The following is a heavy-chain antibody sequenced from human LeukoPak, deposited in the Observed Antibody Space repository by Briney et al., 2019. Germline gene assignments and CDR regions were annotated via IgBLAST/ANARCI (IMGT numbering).Heavy chain of an antibody. CDR3: AKDLESWGGADYFDY. CDR2: ISYDGSNK. Sequence: GGSLRLSCAASGFTFSSYGMHWVRQAPGKGLEWVAVISYDGSNKYYADSVKGRFTISRGNSKNTLYLQMNSLRPEDTAVYYCAKDLESWGGADYFDYWGQGTLVTVSS. J-gene: IGHJ4*02. D-gene: IGHD2-21*01. CDR1: GFTFSSYG. V-gene: IGHV3-30*18.